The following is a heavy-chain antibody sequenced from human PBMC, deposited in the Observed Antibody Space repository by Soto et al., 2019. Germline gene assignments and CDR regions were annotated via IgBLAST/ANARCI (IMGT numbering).Heavy chain of an antibody. D-gene: IGHD3-22*01. Sequence: LSLTCTVSGGSISSYYWSWIRQPPGKGLEWIGYIYYSGSTNYNPSLKSRVTISQDTSKNQFSLKLSSVTAADTAVYYCARDRAYYESSGLYFDYWGQGTLVTVSS. CDR1: GGSISSYY. J-gene: IGHJ4*02. V-gene: IGHV4-59*01. CDR3: ARDRAYYESSGLYFDY. CDR2: IYYSGST.